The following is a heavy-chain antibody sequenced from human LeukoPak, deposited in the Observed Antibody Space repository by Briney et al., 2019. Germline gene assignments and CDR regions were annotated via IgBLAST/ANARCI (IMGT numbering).Heavy chain of an antibody. CDR1: DGSISSDRFY. CDR2: IFYNGDT. Sequence: SETLSLTCTVSDGSISSDRFYWGWIRQPPGKGLEWIGNIFYNGDTYHNPSLRSRVTISADTSKNQFSLRLTSVTAADTAIYCCARDSRYDSNGHRHVFWYFDLWGRGTLVTVSS. V-gene: IGHV4-39*07. CDR3: ARDSRYDSNGHRHVFWYFDL. J-gene: IGHJ2*01. D-gene: IGHD3-22*01.